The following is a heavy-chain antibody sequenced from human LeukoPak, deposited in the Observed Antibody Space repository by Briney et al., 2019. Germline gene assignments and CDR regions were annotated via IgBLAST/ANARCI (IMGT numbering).Heavy chain of an antibody. J-gene: IGHJ4*02. CDR2: IDKNAELT. CDR1: GFSFDEYS. V-gene: IGHV3-43*01. Sequence: GRSLRLSCAASGFSFDEYSIHWVRQAPGKGLEWVSLIDKNAELTYYADSVEGRFTISRDNNKKSLYLQMNSLRSEDTALYYCAKEARGSSWTGFDSWGQGTLVTVSS. CDR3: AKEARGSSWTGFDS. D-gene: IGHD6-13*01.